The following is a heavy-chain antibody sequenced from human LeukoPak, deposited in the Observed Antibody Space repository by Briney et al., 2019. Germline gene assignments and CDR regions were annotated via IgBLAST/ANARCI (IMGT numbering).Heavy chain of an antibody. CDR3: ARESYDFWSGYSYYYYYMDV. D-gene: IGHD3-3*01. Sequence: GGSLRLSCAASGFTFRNAWMTWFRQAPGKGLEWVSSISSSSSYIYYADSVKGRFTISRDNAKNSLYLQMNSLRAEDTAVYYCARESYDFWSGYSYYYYYMDVWGKGTTVTVSS. V-gene: IGHV3-21*01. CDR1: GFTFRNAW. J-gene: IGHJ6*03. CDR2: ISSSSSYI.